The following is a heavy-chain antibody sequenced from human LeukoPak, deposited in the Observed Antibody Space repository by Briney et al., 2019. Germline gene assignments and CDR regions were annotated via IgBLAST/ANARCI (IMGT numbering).Heavy chain of an antibody. J-gene: IGHJ6*03. D-gene: IGHD3-3*01. CDR3: ARGLWGDFWSGDYYYYYMDV. CDR2: MNPNNGNA. CDR1: GYTFTNYD. Sequence: ASVKVSCKASGYTFTNYDINWVRQATGQGLEWMGWMNPNNGNAGYAQKFQGRVTITRSTSISTAYMELSSLRSEDTAVYYCARGLWGDFWSGDYYYYYMDVWGKGTTVTVSS. V-gene: IGHV1-8*03.